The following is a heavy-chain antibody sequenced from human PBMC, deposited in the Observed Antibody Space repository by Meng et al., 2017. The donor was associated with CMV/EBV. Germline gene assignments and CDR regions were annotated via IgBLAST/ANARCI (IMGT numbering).Heavy chain of an antibody. CDR1: GFTFSSYW. Sequence: GGSLRLSCAASGFTFSSYWMSWVRQAPGKGLEWVANIKQDGSEKYYVDSVKGRFTISRDNAKNSLYLQMNSLRAEDTAVYYCARDGRDDFWSGVDVWGQGTTVTV. D-gene: IGHD3-3*01. CDR2: IKQDGSEK. CDR3: ARDGRDDFWSGVDV. J-gene: IGHJ6*02. V-gene: IGHV3-7*01.